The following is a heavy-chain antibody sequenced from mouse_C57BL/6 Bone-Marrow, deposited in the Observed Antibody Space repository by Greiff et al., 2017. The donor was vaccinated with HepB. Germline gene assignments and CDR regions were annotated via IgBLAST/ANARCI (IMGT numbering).Heavy chain of an antibody. Sequence: EVKLLESGPELVKPGASVKISCKASGYSFTGYYMNWVKQSPEKSLEWIGEINPSTGGTTYNQKFKAKATLTVDKSSSTAYMQLKSLTSEDSAVYYCARDYGFDYWGQGTTLTVSS. J-gene: IGHJ2*01. CDR3: ARDYGFDY. D-gene: IGHD2-2*01. V-gene: IGHV1-42*01. CDR1: GYSFTGYY. CDR2: INPSTGGT.